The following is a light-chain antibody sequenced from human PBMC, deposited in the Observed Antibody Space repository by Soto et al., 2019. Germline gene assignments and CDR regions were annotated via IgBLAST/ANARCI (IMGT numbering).Light chain of an antibody. Sequence: DIQMTQSPSTLSASVGDRVTVTCRASQSISSWLAWYQQKPGKAPNLLIYKASTLESGVPSRFSGSGSGTEFALTISSLPPDDVDTYYFQKYKSYPITFGPGTKVDIK. CDR1: QSISSW. V-gene: IGKV1-5*03. J-gene: IGKJ3*01. CDR3: QKYKSYPIT. CDR2: KAS.